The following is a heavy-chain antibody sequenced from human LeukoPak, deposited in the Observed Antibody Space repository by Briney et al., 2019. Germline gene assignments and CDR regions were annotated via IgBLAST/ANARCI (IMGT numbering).Heavy chain of an antibody. Sequence: ASVKVSCKASAYTFTIYTIHWVRQAPGQRLEWMGWINAGNGNTRYSQNFQGRVTITRDASATTAYMELSSLRSEDTAVYYCARTTRSWYEDNDAFDIWGQGTTVTVSS. D-gene: IGHD6-13*01. J-gene: IGHJ3*02. V-gene: IGHV1-3*01. CDR1: AYTFTIYT. CDR2: INAGNGNT. CDR3: ARTTRSWYEDNDAFDI.